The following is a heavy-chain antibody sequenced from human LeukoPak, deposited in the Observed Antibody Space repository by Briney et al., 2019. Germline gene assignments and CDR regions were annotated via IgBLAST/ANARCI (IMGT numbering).Heavy chain of an antibody. Sequence: SVKVSCKASGFTFTSSAVQWVRQARGQRLEWIGWIVVGSGNTNYAQKFQERVTITRDMSTSTAYMELSSLRSEDTAVYYCAAGLRFLEWLVGPYYMDVWGKGTAVTVSS. V-gene: IGHV1-58*01. J-gene: IGHJ6*03. D-gene: IGHD3-3*01. CDR2: IVVGSGNT. CDR1: GFTFTSSA. CDR3: AAGLRFLEWLVGPYYMDV.